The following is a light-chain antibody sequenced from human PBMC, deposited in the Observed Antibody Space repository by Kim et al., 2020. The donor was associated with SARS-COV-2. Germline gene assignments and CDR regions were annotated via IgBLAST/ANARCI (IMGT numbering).Light chain of an antibody. J-gene: IGKJ4*01. CDR1: QSVSEGR. V-gene: IGKV3-20*01. CDR3: QQYVESPPLT. Sequence: AAERATLSCRASQSVSEGRLAWYQQKPGQAPRHLIFAASSRATGIPDRFSGSGSGTDFTLTISRLEPEDFAVYYCQQYVESPPLTFGGGTKVDIK. CDR2: AAS.